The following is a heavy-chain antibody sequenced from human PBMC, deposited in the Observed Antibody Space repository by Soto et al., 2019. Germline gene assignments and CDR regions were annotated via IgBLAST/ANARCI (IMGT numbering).Heavy chain of an antibody. D-gene: IGHD5-12*01. CDR2: ISSSSSYI. CDR1: GFTFSSYS. J-gene: IGHJ4*02. V-gene: IGHV3-21*01. CDR3: ARDRGEEMATLGGDDY. Sequence: EVQLVESGGGLVKPGGSLRLSCAASGFTFSSYSMNWVRQAPGKGLEWVSSISSSSSYIYYADSVKGRFTISRDNAKNSLYLQMNSLRAEDTAVYYCARDRGEEMATLGGDDYWGQGTLVTVSS.